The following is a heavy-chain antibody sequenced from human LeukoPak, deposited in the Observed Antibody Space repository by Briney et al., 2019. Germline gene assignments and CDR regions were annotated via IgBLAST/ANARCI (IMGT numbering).Heavy chain of an antibody. D-gene: IGHD6-25*01. CDR2: VYYSGST. CDR1: GGSISSYY. Sequence: SETLSLTCTVSGGSISSYYWSWIRQPPGRGLEWIGYVYYSGSTNYNPSPKSRVTISVDTSKNQFSLKLSSVTAADTAVYYCAAALYSSEIDYWGQGTLVTVSS. J-gene: IGHJ4*02. CDR3: AAALYSSEIDY. V-gene: IGHV4-59*01.